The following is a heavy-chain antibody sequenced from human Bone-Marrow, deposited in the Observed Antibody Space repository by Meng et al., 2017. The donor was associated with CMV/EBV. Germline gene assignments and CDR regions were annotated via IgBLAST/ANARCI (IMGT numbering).Heavy chain of an antibody. Sequence: GESLKISCAASGFTFSSYGMHWVRQAPGKGLEWVAVIWYDGSNKYYADSVKGRFTISRDNSKNTLYLQMNSLRAEDTAVYYCAKVFTGYTLFGYGMDVWGQGNTVTVSS. CDR3: AKVFTGYTLFGYGMDV. D-gene: IGHD1-1*01. CDR2: IWYDGSNK. J-gene: IGHJ6*02. V-gene: IGHV3-33*06. CDR1: GFTFSSYG.